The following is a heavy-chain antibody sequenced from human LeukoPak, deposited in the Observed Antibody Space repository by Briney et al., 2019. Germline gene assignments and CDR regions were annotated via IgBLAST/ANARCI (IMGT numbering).Heavy chain of an antibody. Sequence: GGSLRLSCAASGFTFSSYAMHWARQAPGKGLEWVAVISYDGSDKYYADSVKGRFTISRDNSKDTLYLQMNSLRAEDTAVYYCAKGLTANYFGSERLFEYWGQGTLVTVSS. CDR2: ISYDGSDK. D-gene: IGHD3-10*01. CDR1: GFTFSSYA. CDR3: AKGLTANYFGSERLFEY. V-gene: IGHV3-30*18. J-gene: IGHJ4*02.